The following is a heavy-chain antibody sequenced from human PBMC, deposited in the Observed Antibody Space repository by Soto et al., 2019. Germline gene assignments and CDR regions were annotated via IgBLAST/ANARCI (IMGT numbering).Heavy chain of an antibody. J-gene: IGHJ4*02. CDR3: AREDILGTRSFDY. D-gene: IGHD3-9*01. CDR2: ISSGSKTI. CDR1: GFTFSGYS. Sequence: LRLSCAASGFTFSGYSVNWVRQAPGKGLEWVSYISSGSKTIYYAESVKGRFTVSRDNARNSQYPQMNSLRDEDTAVYYCAREDILGTRSFDYWGRGTLVTVSS. V-gene: IGHV3-48*02.